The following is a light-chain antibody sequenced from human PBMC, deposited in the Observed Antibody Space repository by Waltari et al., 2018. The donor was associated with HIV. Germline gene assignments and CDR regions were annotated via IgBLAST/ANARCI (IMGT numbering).Light chain of an antibody. CDR2: LGS. J-gene: IGKJ3*01. CDR1: QSLLHSNGNNY. CDR3: MQVLQTPLT. V-gene: IGKV2-28*01. Sequence: DIVMTQSPLSLPVTPGEPASISCRSSQSLLHSNGNNYLGWYLQKPGHSPQLLIYLGSNRASGVPDRFSGSGSGTDFTLKISRVEAEDVGVYYCMQVLQTPLTFGPGTKVDIK.